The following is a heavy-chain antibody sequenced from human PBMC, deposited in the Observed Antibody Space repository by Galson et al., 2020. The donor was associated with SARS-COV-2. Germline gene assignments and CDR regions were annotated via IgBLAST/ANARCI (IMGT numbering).Heavy chain of an antibody. J-gene: IGHJ6*02. CDR1: GGSISSYY. CDR3: ARDQSASYYDILTGSGYYYYGMDV. Sequence: SETLSLTCTVSGGSISSYYWSWIRQPAGKGLEWIGRIYTSGSTNYNPSLKSRVTMSVDTSKNQFSLKLSSVTAADTAVYYCARDQSASYYDILTGSGYYYYGMDVWGQGTTVTVSS. D-gene: IGHD3-9*01. CDR2: IYTSGST. V-gene: IGHV4-4*07.